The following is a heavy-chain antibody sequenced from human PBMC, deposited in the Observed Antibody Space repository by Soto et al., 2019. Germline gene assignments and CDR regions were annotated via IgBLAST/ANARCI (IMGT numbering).Heavy chain of an antibody. J-gene: IGHJ4*02. CDR2: SRDKGNSYST. V-gene: IGHV3-72*01. CDR3: VRSLPGTTSFDY. CDR1: GFTFSDYY. D-gene: IGHD1-7*01. Sequence: ESGGNLVQPGGSLRLSCAGSGFTFSDYYIDWVRQAPGKGLEWVGRSRDKGNSYSTDYGASVRGRFTVSRDGSKNSLYLQMNSLETWDTALYYCVRSLPGTTSFDYWGRGTLVTVSS.